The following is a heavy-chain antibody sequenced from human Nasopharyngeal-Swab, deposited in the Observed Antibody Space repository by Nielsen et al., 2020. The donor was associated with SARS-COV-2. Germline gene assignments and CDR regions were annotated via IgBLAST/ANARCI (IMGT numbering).Heavy chain of an antibody. CDR1: GFTFSSYA. CDR3: ARAMATVGAVYYYGMDV. CDR2: ISYDGSNK. V-gene: IGHV3-30*04. Sequence: GESLKISCAASGFTFSSYAMHWVRQAPGKGPEWVAVISYDGSNKYYADSVKGRFTISRDNSKNTLYLQMSSLRSEDTAVYYCARAMATVGAVYYYGMDVWGQGTTVTVSS. D-gene: IGHD4-23*01. J-gene: IGHJ6*02.